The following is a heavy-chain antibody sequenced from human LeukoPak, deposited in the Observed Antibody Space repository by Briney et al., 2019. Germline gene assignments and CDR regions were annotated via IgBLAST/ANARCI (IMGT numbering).Heavy chain of an antibody. CDR1: GGSISGTSYY. J-gene: IGHJ5*02. Sequence: SETLSLTCTVSGGSISGTSYYWGWIRQPPGKGLEWIGSIYYSGSTYHNPSLKSRVTISVDTSKNQFSLKLSPVTAADTAVYYCARVQSRLSWFDPWGQGTLVTVSS. CDR3: ARVQSRLSWFDP. V-gene: IGHV4-39*07. CDR2: IYYSGST.